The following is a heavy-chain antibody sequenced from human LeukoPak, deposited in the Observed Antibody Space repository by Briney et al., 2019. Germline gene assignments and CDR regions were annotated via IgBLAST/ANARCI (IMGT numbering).Heavy chain of an antibody. CDR3: ARGLGLTSTP. V-gene: IGHV1-8*03. CDR1: GYTFTSYD. D-gene: IGHD4/OR15-4a*01. J-gene: IGHJ5*02. Sequence: ASVTVACKASGYTFTSYDINWVRQATGQGLEWMGWMNPNSGNTGYAQKFQGRVNITRNTSISPAYMELRSLRSEDTAVYYCARGLGLTSTPWGQGTLVTVSS. CDR2: MNPNSGNT.